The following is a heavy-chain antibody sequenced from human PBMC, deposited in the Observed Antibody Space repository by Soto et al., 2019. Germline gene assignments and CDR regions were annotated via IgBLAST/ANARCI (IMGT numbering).Heavy chain of an antibody. CDR3: ARYNHNYRAFDY. CDR1: DASITSYY. V-gene: IGHV4-4*07. D-gene: IGHD4-4*01. Sequence: SETLSLTCSVSDASITSYYWSWIRQPAGKGLEWIGRIYTSGNTNYNPSFRSRLTMSIDTSRNQFSLKLTSVTAADTGTYYCARYNHNYRAFDYWGQGTLVTVSS. CDR2: IYTSGNT. J-gene: IGHJ4*02.